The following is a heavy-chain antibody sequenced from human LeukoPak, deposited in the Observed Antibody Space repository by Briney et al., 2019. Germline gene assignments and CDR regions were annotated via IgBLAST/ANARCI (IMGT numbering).Heavy chain of an antibody. CDR3: ARVSYHHASGRASDY. CDR2: TDHNGRA. J-gene: IGHJ4*02. V-gene: IGHV4-34*01. Sequence: SETLSLTCTVSGGSISSYYWSWIRQPPGKGLEWLGETDHNGRADYKSSLKSRLIISVDMSKNQFSLRLRSVTAADTAVYYCARVSYHHASGRASDYWGQGTLITVSS. CDR1: GGSISSYY. D-gene: IGHD3-10*01.